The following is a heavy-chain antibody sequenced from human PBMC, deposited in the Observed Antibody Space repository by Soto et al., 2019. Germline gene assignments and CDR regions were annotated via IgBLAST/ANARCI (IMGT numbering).Heavy chain of an antibody. CDR1: GFTFTNAW. D-gene: IGHD6-19*01. CDR3: STDQLEVAGTPYYSHN. Sequence: SGGSLRLCCAASGFTFTNAWLSWVRQAPGKGLEWVGRIRSKSDGETIDYAASVRGRFIISRDDSKSTLYLQMNGLKTEDAAVYYCSTDQLEVAGTPYYSHNWGQAALATVSS. V-gene: IGHV3-15*01. J-gene: IGHJ4*02. CDR2: IRSKSDGETI.